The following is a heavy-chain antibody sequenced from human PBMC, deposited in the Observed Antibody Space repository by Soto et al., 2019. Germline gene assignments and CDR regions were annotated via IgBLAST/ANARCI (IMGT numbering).Heavy chain of an antibody. J-gene: IGHJ4*02. Sequence: QVQLQESGPGLVKPSQTLSLTCTVSGGSISSGDYYWSWISQPPGKGLEWIGYIYYSGSTYYNPSLNSRVTISADTSKSQFSLKLSSVTAADTAVFYCARETYYYDSKTFDYWGQGTLVTVSS. V-gene: IGHV4-30-4*01. CDR1: GGSISSGDYY. D-gene: IGHD3-22*01. CDR3: ARETYYYDSKTFDY. CDR2: IYYSGST.